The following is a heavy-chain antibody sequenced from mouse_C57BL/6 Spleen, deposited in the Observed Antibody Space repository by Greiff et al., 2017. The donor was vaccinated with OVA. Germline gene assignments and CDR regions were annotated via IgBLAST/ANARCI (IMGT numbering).Heavy chain of an antibody. V-gene: IGHV1-52*01. CDR2: LDPSASET. J-gene: IGHJ2*01. Sequence: QVQLQQPGAELVRPGSSVKLSCKASGYTFTSYWMHWVKQRPIQGLECIGTLDPSASETHYNQKFKDKATLTVDKSSSTAYMQLSSLTSEDSAVYYCARWGTTVVDYWGQGTTLTVSS. CDR1: GYTFTSYW. D-gene: IGHD1-1*01. CDR3: ARWGTTVVDY.